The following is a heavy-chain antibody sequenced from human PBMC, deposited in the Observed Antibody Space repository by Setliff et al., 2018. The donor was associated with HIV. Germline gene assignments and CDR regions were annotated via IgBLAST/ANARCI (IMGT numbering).Heavy chain of an antibody. J-gene: IGHJ4*02. CDR1: GFTFEDYG. CDR2: INWNGGST. Sequence: GGSLRLSCAVSGFTFEDYGMSWVRQAPGKGLEWVSGINWNGGSTGYVDSVKGRFTISRDNAKNSLFLQMNSLRAEDTAVYYCARNPRPIAAAGFDLDYWGQGTMVTVSS. D-gene: IGHD6-13*01. CDR3: ARNPRPIAAAGFDLDY. V-gene: IGHV3-20*04.